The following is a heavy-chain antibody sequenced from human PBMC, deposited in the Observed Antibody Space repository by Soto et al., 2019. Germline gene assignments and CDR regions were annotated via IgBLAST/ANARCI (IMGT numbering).Heavy chain of an antibody. CDR2: ISAYNGNT. CDR3: ARPTQPYDFWSGYALDY. CDR1: GYTFTSYG. V-gene: IGHV1-18*01. D-gene: IGHD3-3*01. J-gene: IGHJ4*02. Sequence: QVQLVQSGAEVKKPGASVKVSCKASGYTFTSYGISWVRQAPGQGLEWMGWISAYNGNTNYAQKLQGRDTMTTDTSTSTAYMELRSLRSDDSAVYYCARPTQPYDFWSGYALDYWGQGTLVTVSS.